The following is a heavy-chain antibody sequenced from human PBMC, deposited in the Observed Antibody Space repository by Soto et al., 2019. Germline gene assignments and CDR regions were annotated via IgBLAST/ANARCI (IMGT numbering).Heavy chain of an antibody. V-gene: IGHV3-7*01. CDR3: ASLPRLLLRAEYFQH. Sequence: GGSLRLSCAASGFTFSSYWMSWVRQAPGKGLEWVANIKQDGSEKYYVDSVKGRFTISRDNAKNSLFLQMNSLRAEDTAVYYCASLPRLLLRAEYFQHWGQGTLVTVSS. CDR1: GFTFSSYW. D-gene: IGHD2-15*01. J-gene: IGHJ1*01. CDR2: IKQDGSEK.